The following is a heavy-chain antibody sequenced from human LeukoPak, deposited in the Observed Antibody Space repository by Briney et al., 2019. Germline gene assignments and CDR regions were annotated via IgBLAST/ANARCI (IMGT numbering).Heavy chain of an antibody. CDR3: ARDTGLYGYSSYYMDV. D-gene: IGHD5-18*01. CDR2: ISAYNGNT. J-gene: IGHJ6*03. V-gene: IGHV1-18*01. CDR1: GYTFTSYG. Sequence: VASVKVSCKASGYTFTSYGISWVRQAPGQGLEWMGWISAYNGNTNYAQKLQGRVTMTTDTSTSTAYMELRSLRSDDTAVYYCARDTGLYGYSSYYMDVWGKGTTVTVSS.